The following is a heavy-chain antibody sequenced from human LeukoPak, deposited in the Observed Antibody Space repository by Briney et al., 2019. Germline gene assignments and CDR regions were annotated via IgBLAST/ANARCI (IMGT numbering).Heavy chain of an antibody. CDR1: GYSFTSYW. Sequence: GEPLKISCKGSGYSFTSYWIGWVRQMPGKGLEWMGIIYPGDSDTRYSPSFQGQVTISADKSISTAYPQWSSLKASDTAMYYCARPWHDFWSPLGYWGQGTLVTVSS. D-gene: IGHD3-3*01. V-gene: IGHV5-51*01. CDR2: IYPGDSDT. CDR3: ARPWHDFWSPLGY. J-gene: IGHJ4*02.